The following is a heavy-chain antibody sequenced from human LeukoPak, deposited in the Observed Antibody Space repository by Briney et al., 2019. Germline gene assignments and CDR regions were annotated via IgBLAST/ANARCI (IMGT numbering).Heavy chain of an antibody. CDR3: ARLDLGSHGIPNYFDY. CDR2: IYPGDSDT. V-gene: IGHV5-51*01. D-gene: IGHD1-26*01. Sequence: GASLQISCKGSGYSFTSYWIGWVRQLPGKGLEWMGIIYPGDSDTRYSPSFQGQVTISADKSISTAYLQWSSLKASDTAMYYCARLDLGSHGIPNYFDYWGQGTLVTVSS. J-gene: IGHJ4*02. CDR1: GYSFTSYW.